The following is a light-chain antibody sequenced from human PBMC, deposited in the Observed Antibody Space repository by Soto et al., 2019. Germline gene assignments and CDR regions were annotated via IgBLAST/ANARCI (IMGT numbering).Light chain of an antibody. CDR2: GAX. CDR3: QQYNIWPPIT. J-gene: IGKJ5*01. CDR1: QSVSSN. Sequence: PGERATLSCRASQSVSSNLAWYQQKPGQAPRLLIYGAXXRXDGVPARFSGSGSGTEFTLTITSLQSEDIALYYCQQYNIWPPITFGQGTRLESK. V-gene: IGKV3-15*01.